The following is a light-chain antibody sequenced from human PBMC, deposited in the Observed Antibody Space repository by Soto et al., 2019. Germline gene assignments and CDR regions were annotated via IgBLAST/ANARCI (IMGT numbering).Light chain of an antibody. CDR2: DDN. V-gene: IGLV1-51*01. Sequence: QCLLKQPPSVSAAPGQKFTIACSGSISNIGGNSVSWYQQLPGTAPKLLIYDDNKRPSGIPDRFSGSKYGTSATLGITGFQTGDEADYYCGSWDSSLSAYVFGTGTKVTVL. CDR1: ISNIGGNS. J-gene: IGLJ1*01. CDR3: GSWDSSLSAYV.